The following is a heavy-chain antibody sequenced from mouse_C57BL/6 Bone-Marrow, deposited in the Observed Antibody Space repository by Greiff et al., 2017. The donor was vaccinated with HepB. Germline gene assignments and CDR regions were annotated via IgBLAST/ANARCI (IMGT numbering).Heavy chain of an antibody. J-gene: IGHJ4*01. D-gene: IGHD2-5*01. Sequence: EVKLQESGPELVKPGASVKISCKASGYSFTDYNMNWVKQSNGKSLEWIGVINPNYGTTSYNQKFKGKATLTVDQSSSTAYMQLNSLTSEDSAVYYCASPYYSNYGGFSMDYWGQGTSVTVSS. CDR1: GYSFTDYN. V-gene: IGHV1-39*01. CDR3: ASPYYSNYGGFSMDY. CDR2: INPNYGTT.